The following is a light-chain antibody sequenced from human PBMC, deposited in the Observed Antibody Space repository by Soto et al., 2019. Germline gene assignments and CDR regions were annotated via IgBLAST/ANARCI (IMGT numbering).Light chain of an antibody. V-gene: IGKV3-15*01. CDR1: QSVSSN. Sequence: EIVMTQSPATLSVSQGERATLSCRASQSVSSNLAWYQQKPGQAPRLLIYGASTRATGIPARFSGSGSGTEFTLTISSLQSEDFAVYYCQQYNNWPPATFSQGTKVDIK. CDR3: QQYNNWPPAT. CDR2: GAS. J-gene: IGKJ1*01.